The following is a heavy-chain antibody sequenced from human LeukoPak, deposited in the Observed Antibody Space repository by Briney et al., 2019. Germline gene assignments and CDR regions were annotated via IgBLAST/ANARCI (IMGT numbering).Heavy chain of an antibody. Sequence: PSETLSLTCAVYGGSFSGYYWSWIRQPPGKGLEWIGEINHSGSTNYNPSLKSRVTISVDTSKNQFSLKLSSVTAADTAVYYCARGRGYSSYNWFDPWGQGNLVTVSS. CDR3: ARGRGYSSYNWFDP. CDR1: GGSFSGYY. V-gene: IGHV4-34*01. J-gene: IGHJ5*02. CDR2: INHSGST. D-gene: IGHD2-21*01.